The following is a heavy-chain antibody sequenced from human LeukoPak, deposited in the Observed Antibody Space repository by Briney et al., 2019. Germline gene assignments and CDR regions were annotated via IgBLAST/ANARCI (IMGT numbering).Heavy chain of an antibody. V-gene: IGHV3-30-3*01. CDR2: ISYDGSNK. Sequence: GRSLRLSCATSGFTFSSYAMHWVRQAPGKGLEWVALISYDGSNKYCADSVKGRFTISRDNSKNTLYLQMNSLRAEDTAVYYCARRFCSGGSCFSAYYSYYDMDVWGQGTTVTVSS. CDR3: ARRFCSGGSCFSAYYSYYDMDV. CDR1: GFTFSSYA. D-gene: IGHD2-15*01. J-gene: IGHJ6*02.